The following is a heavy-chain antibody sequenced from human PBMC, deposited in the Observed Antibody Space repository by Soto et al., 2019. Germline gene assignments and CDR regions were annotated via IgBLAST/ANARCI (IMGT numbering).Heavy chain of an antibody. J-gene: IGHJ4*02. V-gene: IGHV3-23*01. CDR1: GFTFSRHA. Sequence: GSLRLSCTASGFTFSRHAMTWVRQAPGKGLEWVSGLSDSGGSIYYADSVKGRFTISRDNSMNTLYLQMNTLRAEDTAVYYCAKVSSAWYAGFFDLWGQGTLVTVSS. CDR2: LSDSGGSI. CDR3: AKVSSAWYAGFFDL. D-gene: IGHD2-8*01.